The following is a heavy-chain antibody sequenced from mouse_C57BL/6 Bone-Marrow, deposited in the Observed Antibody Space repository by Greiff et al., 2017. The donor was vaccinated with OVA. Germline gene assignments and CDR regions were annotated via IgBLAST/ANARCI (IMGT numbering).Heavy chain of an antibody. CDR2: IYPRSGNT. V-gene: IGHV1-81*01. Sequence: QVQLQQSGAELARPGASVKLSCKASGYTFTSYGISWVKQSTGQGLEWIGEIYPRSGNTYYNEKFKGKATLTADKSSSPAYMELRSLTSEDSAVSFCARWGITTVEDYGGQGTTLTVSS. CDR3: ARWGITTVEDY. J-gene: IGHJ2*01. D-gene: IGHD1-1*01. CDR1: GYTFTSYG.